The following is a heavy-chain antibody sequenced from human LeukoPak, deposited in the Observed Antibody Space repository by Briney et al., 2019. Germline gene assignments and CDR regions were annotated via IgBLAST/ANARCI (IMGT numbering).Heavy chain of an antibody. CDR3: ARDPVIPNYYDSSGYQGGFDY. V-gene: IGHV1-69*13. J-gene: IGHJ4*02. CDR1: GGTFSSYA. D-gene: IGHD3-22*01. CDR2: IIPIFGTA. Sequence: ASVKVSCKASGGTFSSYAISWVRQAPGQGLEWMGGIIPIFGTANYAQKFQGRVTITADESTSTAYMELSSLRSEDTAVYYCARDPVIPNYYDSSGYQGGFDYWGQGTLVTVSS.